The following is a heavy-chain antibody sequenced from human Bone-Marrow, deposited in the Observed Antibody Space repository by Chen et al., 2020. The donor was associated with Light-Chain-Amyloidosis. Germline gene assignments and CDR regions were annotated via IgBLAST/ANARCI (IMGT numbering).Heavy chain of an antibody. D-gene: IGHD5-12*01. V-gene: IGHV5-51*01. CDR3: ARRRDGYNFDY. CDR1: GYTFPTYW. Sequence: EVQLEQSGPEVKKPGESLKISCKGSGYTFPTYWIGWVRQMPGKGLEWMGVIYPDDSDARYSPSFEGQVTISADKSITTAYLQWRRLKASDTAMYYCARRRDGYNFDYWGQGTLVTVSS. CDR2: IYPDDSDA. J-gene: IGHJ4*02.